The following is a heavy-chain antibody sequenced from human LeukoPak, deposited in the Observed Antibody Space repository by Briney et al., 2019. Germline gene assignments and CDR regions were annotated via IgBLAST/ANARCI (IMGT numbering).Heavy chain of an antibody. CDR3: ARITRIHYYDSSGYFPWYFDY. V-gene: IGHV4-59*12. CDR1: GGSISSYY. D-gene: IGHD3-22*01. CDR2: IYYSGST. J-gene: IGHJ4*02. Sequence: PSETLSLTCTVSGGSISSYYWSWIRQPPGKGLEWIGYIYYSGSTNYNPSLKSRVTISVDTSKNQFSLKLSSVTAADTAVYYCARITRIHYYDSSGYFPWYFDYWGQGTLVTVSS.